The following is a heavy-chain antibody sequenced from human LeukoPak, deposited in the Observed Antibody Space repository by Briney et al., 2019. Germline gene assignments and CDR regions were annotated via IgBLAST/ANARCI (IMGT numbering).Heavy chain of an antibody. Sequence: SETLSLTCTVSGGSISSYYWSWIRQPPGKGLEWIGYIYYSGSTNYNPSLKCRVTISVDTSKNQFSLKLSSVTAADTAVYYCVRLRVRGVFMDVWGQGTTVTVSS. CDR1: GGSISSYY. J-gene: IGHJ6*02. V-gene: IGHV4-59*08. D-gene: IGHD3-10*01. CDR2: IYYSGST. CDR3: VRLRVRGVFMDV.